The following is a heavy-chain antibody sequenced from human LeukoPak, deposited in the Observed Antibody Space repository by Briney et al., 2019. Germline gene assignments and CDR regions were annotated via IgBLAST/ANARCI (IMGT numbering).Heavy chain of an antibody. V-gene: IGHV3-30*03. Sequence: GGSLRLSCAASGFTFSSYGIHWVRQSPGRGLEWVSFISFDGSNEFYADSLKGRFTISRDNSKDTLYLQMDSLRAEDTALYYCAREEHDYVWGSYRYYYYYGIDVWGQGTTVTVSS. CDR3: AREEHDYVWGSYRYYYYYGIDV. D-gene: IGHD3-16*02. CDR2: ISFDGSNE. J-gene: IGHJ6*02. CDR1: GFTFSSYG.